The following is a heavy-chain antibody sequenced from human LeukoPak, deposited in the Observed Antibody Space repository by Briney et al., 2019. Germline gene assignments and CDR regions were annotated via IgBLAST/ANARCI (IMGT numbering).Heavy chain of an antibody. D-gene: IGHD3-10*01. V-gene: IGHV3-7*03. CDR3: AKDLGDYYGSGSYDCYFDY. Sequence: PGGSLRLSCAASGFSFSSYWMSWVRQAPGKGLEWVANIKQDGSEKYYVDSVKGRFTISRDNSKNTLYLQMNSLRAEDTAVYYCAKDLGDYYGSGSYDCYFDYWGQGTLVTVSS. CDR2: IKQDGSEK. CDR1: GFSFSSYW. J-gene: IGHJ4*02.